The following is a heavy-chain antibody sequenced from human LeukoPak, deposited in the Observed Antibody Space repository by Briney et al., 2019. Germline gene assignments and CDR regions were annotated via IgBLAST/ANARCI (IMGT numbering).Heavy chain of an antibody. Sequence: GGSLRLSWVAAGFTFSSYAMSWVRQAPGKGLEWVANIREDGGHTNCVDSVKGRFTISRDNAKNSLFLQMNGLRVDDTAVYFCARDGRGGHNDFWGQGTLIAVSS. V-gene: IGHV3-7*01. CDR2: IREDGGHT. D-gene: IGHD4-23*01. CDR1: GFTFSSYA. J-gene: IGHJ4*02. CDR3: ARDGRGGHNDF.